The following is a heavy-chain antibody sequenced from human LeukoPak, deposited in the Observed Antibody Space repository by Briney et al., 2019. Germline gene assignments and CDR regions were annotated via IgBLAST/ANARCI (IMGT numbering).Heavy chain of an antibody. J-gene: IGHJ4*02. CDR1: GGSISNYY. D-gene: IGHD4-23*01. CDR2: MYYSGST. CDR3: ARQLVAGNSGLGY. V-gene: IGHV4-59*08. Sequence: SETLSLTCTVSGGSISNYYWSWVRQPPGKGLEYIGYMYYSGSTAYNPSLKSRLTMSIDTSKNQVSLKLRSVTAADTAVYYCARQLVAGNSGLGYWGQGTLVTVSS.